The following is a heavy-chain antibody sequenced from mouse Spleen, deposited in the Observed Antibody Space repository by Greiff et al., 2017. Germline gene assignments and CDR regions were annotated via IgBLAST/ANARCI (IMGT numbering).Heavy chain of an antibody. V-gene: IGHV5-12-2*01. D-gene: IGHD1-1*01. CDR3: ARHYYYGSSPFYFDY. CDR2: ISNGGGST. J-gene: IGHJ2*01. Sequence: EVKLQESGGGLVQPGGSLKLSCAASGFTFSSYTMSWVRQTPEKRLEWVAYISNGGGSTYYPDTVKGRFTISRDNAKNTLYLQMSSLKSEDTAMYYCARHYYYGSSPFYFDYWGQGTTLTVSS. CDR1: GFTFSSYT.